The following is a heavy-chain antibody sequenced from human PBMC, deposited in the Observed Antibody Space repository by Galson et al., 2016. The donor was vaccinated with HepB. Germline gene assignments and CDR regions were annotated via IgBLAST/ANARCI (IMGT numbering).Heavy chain of an antibody. CDR1: GFTVSSNY. CDR2: IYSGGSP. CDR3: ARDNNYYYGMDV. J-gene: IGHJ6*02. D-gene: IGHD2/OR15-2a*01. V-gene: IGHV3-53*01. Sequence: SLRLSCAASGFTVSSNYMTWVRQAPGKGLEWVSVIYSGGSPYYADSVKGRFIISRDNSKNQLYLQMNSLRAEDTAVYYCARDNNYYYGMDVWGQGTTVTVSS.